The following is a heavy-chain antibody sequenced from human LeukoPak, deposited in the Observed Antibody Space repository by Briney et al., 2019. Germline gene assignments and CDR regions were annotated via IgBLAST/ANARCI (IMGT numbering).Heavy chain of an antibody. CDR3: ARGGDCTNGVCYKNWFDP. CDR1: ARSFSGYY. V-gene: IGHV4-34*01. D-gene: IGHD2-8*01. J-gene: IGHJ5*02. Sequence: SETLSLTCAVYARSFSGYYWSWIRHPPGNGLEWIVEINHSGSTNYNPSLKSRVTISVDTPKNQFSLKLSSVTAADTAVYYCARGGDCTNGVCYKNWFDPWGQGTLVTVSS. CDR2: INHSGST.